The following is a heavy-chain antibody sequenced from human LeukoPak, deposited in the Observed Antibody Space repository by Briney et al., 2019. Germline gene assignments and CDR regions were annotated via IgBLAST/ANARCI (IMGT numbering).Heavy chain of an antibody. J-gene: IGHJ4*02. CDR1: GYTFTGYY. CDR3: ARDAVTVLTPYFDY. V-gene: IGHV1-2*02. Sequence: ASVKVSCKASGYTFTGYYSHWVRQAPGQGLEWMGWINSNSGGTYYAQKFQGRVTMTRDTSISTAYLELSRLRSDDTAVFYCARDAVTVLTPYFDYWGQGTLVTVSS. D-gene: IGHD4-23*01. CDR2: INSNSGGT.